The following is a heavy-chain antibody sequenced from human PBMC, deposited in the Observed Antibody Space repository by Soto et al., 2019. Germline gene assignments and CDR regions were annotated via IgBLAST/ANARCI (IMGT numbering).Heavy chain of an antibody. Sequence: ASVKVSCKASGGTFSSYAISWVRQAPGQGLEWMGGIIPIFGTANYAQKFQGRVTITADESTSTAYMELSSLRSEDTAVYYCARERTPEYRGGDCNRLAFDIWGQGTIVTVSS. CDR1: GGTFSSYA. CDR3: ARERTPEYRGGDCNRLAFDI. D-gene: IGHD2-21*02. CDR2: IIPIFGTA. V-gene: IGHV1-69*13. J-gene: IGHJ3*02.